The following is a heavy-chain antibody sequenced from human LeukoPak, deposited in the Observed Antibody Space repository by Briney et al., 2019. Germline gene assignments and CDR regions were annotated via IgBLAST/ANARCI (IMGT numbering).Heavy chain of an antibody. CDR1: GYTFTNYY. J-gene: IGHJ6*02. Sequence: ASVKVSCKASGYTFTNYYIHWVRQAPGQGLEWMGLIMCGDGSTSRAQKFQGRVTMTRDTSTSTVYMELSSLRSEDTAVYYCARAGRRSRTYYYYGMDVWGQGTTVTVSS. V-gene: IGHV1-46*01. D-gene: IGHD2-8*01. CDR2: IMCGDGST. CDR3: ARAGRRSRTYYYYGMDV.